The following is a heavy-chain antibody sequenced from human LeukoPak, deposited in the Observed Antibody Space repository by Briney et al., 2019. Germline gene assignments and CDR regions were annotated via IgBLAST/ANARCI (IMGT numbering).Heavy chain of an antibody. CDR1: GFTFSSYA. CDR3: ARDGLARMI. J-gene: IGHJ3*02. D-gene: IGHD6-6*01. V-gene: IGHV3-7*01. CDR2: IKQDGSEK. Sequence: GGSLRLSCAASGFTFSSYAMSWVRQAPGKGLEWVANIKQDGSEKYYVDSVKGRFTISRDNAKNSLYLQMNSLRAEDTAVYYCARDGLARMIWGQGTMVTVSS.